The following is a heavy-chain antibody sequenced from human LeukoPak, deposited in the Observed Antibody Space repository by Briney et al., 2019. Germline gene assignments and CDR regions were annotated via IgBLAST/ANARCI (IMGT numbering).Heavy chain of an antibody. D-gene: IGHD3-22*01. V-gene: IGHV3-30*02. CDR2: IRYDGSNK. CDR3: AKEDYYDSSGYSTYYFDY. Sequence: PGGSLRLSCAASGFTFSSYEMNWVRQAPGKGLEWVAFIRYDGSNKYYADSVKGRFTISRDNSKNTLYLQMNSLRAEDTAVYYCAKEDYYDSSGYSTYYFDYWGQGTLVTVSS. J-gene: IGHJ4*02. CDR1: GFTFSSYE.